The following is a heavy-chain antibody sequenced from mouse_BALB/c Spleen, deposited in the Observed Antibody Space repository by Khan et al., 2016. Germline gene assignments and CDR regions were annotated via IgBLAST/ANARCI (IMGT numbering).Heavy chain of an antibody. D-gene: IGHD1-1*02. V-gene: IGHV1S137*01. Sequence: QVQLQQSGPELVRPGVSVKISCKGSGYTFTDYAVHWVKRSHAKSLEWIGIISTYSGNTNYNQKFKDKATMTVDKSSSTAYMELARLTSEDSAIYYCARDYGGLYWYCDVGGAGTTVTVSS. CDR3: ARDYGGLYWYCDV. CDR1: GYTFTDYA. J-gene: IGHJ1*01. CDR2: ISTYSGNT.